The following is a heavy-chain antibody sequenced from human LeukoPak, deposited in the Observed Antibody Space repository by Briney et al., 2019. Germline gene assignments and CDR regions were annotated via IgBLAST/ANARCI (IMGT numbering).Heavy chain of an antibody. CDR1: GFTFSSYG. D-gene: IGHD2-21*01. CDR3: ASGRGAIHYWYFDL. CDR2: IWYDGSNK. J-gene: IGHJ2*01. V-gene: IGHV3-33*01. Sequence: GGSLRLSCAASGFTFSSYGMHWVRQAPGKGLEWVAVIWYDGSNKYYADSVKGRFTIARDNSKNTLYLQMNSLRAEDTAVYYCASGRGAIHYWYFDLWGRGTLVTVSS.